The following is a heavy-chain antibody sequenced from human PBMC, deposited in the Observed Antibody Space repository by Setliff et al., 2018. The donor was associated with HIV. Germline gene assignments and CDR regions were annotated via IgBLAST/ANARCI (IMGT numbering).Heavy chain of an antibody. Sequence: SETLSLTCTVSGGSISSSDYYWGWIRQPPGKGLEWIGSIYYGGTTYYNPSLKSRVTISVDTSKNQLSLRLRSVTAADTAVYFCAREGPSQALNWNTNWFDPWGQGNLVTVSS. D-gene: IGHD1-1*01. V-gene: IGHV4-39*07. CDR2: IYYGGTT. CDR3: AREGPSQALNWNTNWFDP. CDR1: GGSISSSDYY. J-gene: IGHJ5*02.